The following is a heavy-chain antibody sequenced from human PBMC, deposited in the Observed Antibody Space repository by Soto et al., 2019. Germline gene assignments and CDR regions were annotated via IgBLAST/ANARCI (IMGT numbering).Heavy chain of an antibody. CDR1: GGTFTSYS. CDR3: ARARTVAVSGPTGGYYYYAMDL. Sequence: QVQLEQTGAEVKRPGSSVQVSCSASGGTFTSYSINWVRRAPGQGPEWMGAVIPRFGTTTYAQRFEGRVTVIADASTNTVFMEMSGLRSEDTAVYFCARARTVAVSGPTGGYYYYAMDLWGQGTAVTVSS. V-gene: IGHV1-69*01. D-gene: IGHD6-19*01. J-gene: IGHJ6*02. CDR2: VIPRFGTT.